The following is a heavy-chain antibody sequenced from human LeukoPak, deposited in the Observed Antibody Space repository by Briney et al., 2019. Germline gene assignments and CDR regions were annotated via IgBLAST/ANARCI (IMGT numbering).Heavy chain of an antibody. D-gene: IGHD1-14*01. CDR3: TTDGTGGMDV. CDR2: IKSKSDGGTT. Sequence: PGGSLRLSCVASGFTFSNAWMSWVRQAPGKGLEWSGRIKSKSDGGTTDYAAPVKGRFSISRDHSKNTVYLQMNSLKTEDTAVYYCTTDGTGGMDVWGQGTTVTVSS. V-gene: IGHV3-15*01. J-gene: IGHJ6*02. CDR1: GFTFSNAW.